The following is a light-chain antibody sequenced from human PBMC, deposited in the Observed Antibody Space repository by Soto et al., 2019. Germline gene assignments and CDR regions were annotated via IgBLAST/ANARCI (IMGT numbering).Light chain of an antibody. CDR1: QDISSY. CDR3: QQLNNYPRT. V-gene: IGKV1-9*01. Sequence: DIQLTHSPSFLSASIGESVTSTFRASQDISSYLAWYQLKPGKAPKLLISTASTLQSGVPSRFSGSGSGTEFTLTISSLQPEDFATYYCQQLNNYPRTFGQGTKVDNK. CDR2: TAS. J-gene: IGKJ1*01.